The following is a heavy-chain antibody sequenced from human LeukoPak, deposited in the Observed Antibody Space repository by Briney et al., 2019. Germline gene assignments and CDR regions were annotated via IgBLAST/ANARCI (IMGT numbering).Heavy chain of an antibody. CDR2: INPSGGST. V-gene: IGHV1-46*01. Sequence: ASVKVSCKASGYTFTSYYMHWVRQAPGQGLEWMGIINPSGGSTSYAQKFQGRVTMTRDTSTSTVYMELSSLRSEDTAVYYCARDLTKSTIFGVVIIGRYGMDVWGQGTTVTVSS. CDR3: ARDLTKSTIFGVVIIGRYGMDV. J-gene: IGHJ6*02. D-gene: IGHD3-3*01. CDR1: GYTFTSYY.